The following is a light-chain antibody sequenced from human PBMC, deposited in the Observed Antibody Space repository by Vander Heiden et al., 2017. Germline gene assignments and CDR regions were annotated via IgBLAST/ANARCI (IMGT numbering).Light chain of an antibody. CDR2: AAS. CDR1: QGISTY. Sequence: DIQLTQSPSLLSASVGDRVTITCRASQGISTYLAWYQQKPGKAPKFLIYAASNLESGVPSRFSGSGSGTEFTLTVTSLQPEDFATYYCQQLKSYRLTFGGWAKEEIK. V-gene: IGKV1-9*01. J-gene: IGKJ4*01. CDR3: QQLKSYRLT.